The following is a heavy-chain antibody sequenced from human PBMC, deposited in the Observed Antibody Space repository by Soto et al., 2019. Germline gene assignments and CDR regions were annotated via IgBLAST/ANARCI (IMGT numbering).Heavy chain of an antibody. V-gene: IGHV3-23*01. J-gene: IGHJ3*02. CDR1: GFTFSTYD. Sequence: GGSLRLSCAASGFTFSTYDMAWVRQVPGKGLEWVSAIRNDGGITYYGVTVTGRFTVSRDNLRNTLWLQMNSLRAEDTALYYCAQATMPFLAFDIWGQGTMVPVSS. CDR3: AQATMPFLAFDI. CDR2: IRNDGGIT. D-gene: IGHD1-1*01.